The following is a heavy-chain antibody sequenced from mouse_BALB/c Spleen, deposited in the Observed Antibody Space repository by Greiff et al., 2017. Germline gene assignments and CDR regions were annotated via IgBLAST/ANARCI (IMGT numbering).Heavy chain of an antibody. CDR1: GYSITSDYA. D-gene: IGHD1-1*01. Sequence: DVKLQESGPGLVKPSQSLSLTCTVTGYSITSDYAWNWIRQFPGNKLEWMGYISYSGSTSYNPSLKSRISITRDTSKNQFFLQLNSVTTEDTATYYCARDYYGSSYYFDYWGQGTTLTVSS. V-gene: IGHV3-2*02. J-gene: IGHJ2*01. CDR2: ISYSGST. CDR3: ARDYYGSSYYFDY.